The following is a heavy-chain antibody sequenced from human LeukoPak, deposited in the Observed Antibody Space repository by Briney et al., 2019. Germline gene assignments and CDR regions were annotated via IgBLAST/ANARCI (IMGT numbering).Heavy chain of an antibody. J-gene: IGHJ4*02. D-gene: IGHD3-10*01. V-gene: IGHV1-2*02. CDR2: INPNSGGT. Sequence: ASVKVSCKASGYTFTGYYMHWVRQAPGQGLEWMGWINPNSGGTNYAQKFQGRVTMTRDTSISTAYMELSRLRSDDTAVYYCARGVVSITMVRGVIQNFDYWGQGTLVTVSS. CDR3: ARGVVSITMVRGVIQNFDY. CDR1: GYTFTGYY.